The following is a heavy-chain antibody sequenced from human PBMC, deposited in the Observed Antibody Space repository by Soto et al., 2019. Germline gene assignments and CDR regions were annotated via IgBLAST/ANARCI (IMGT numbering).Heavy chain of an antibody. CDR1: GFTFSSYA. Sequence: GGSLRLSCAASGFTFSSYAMHWVRQAPGKGLEYVSAISSNGGSTYYANSVKGRFTISRDNSKNTLYLQMGSLRAEDMAVYYCARGDTAMTHYYYGMDVWGQGTTDTVSS. CDR3: ARGDTAMTHYYYGMDV. J-gene: IGHJ6*02. D-gene: IGHD5-18*01. CDR2: ISSNGGST. V-gene: IGHV3-64*01.